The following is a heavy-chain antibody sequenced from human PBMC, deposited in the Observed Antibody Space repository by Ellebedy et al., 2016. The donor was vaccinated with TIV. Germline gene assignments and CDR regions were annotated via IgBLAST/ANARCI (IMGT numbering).Heavy chain of an antibody. V-gene: IGHV4-39*02. CDR2: ISYSGGT. CDR1: GGSISSSPYH. CDR3: GWDCSSTSCRGGY. J-gene: IGHJ4*02. Sequence: MPSETLSLTCTVSGGSISSSPYHWGWIRQPPGKGLEWIGSISYSGGTYYSPSLKSRVTISVDTSKNHFSLKLSSVTAADMAVYYCGWDCSSTSCRGGYWGRGTLVTVSS. D-gene: IGHD2-2*01.